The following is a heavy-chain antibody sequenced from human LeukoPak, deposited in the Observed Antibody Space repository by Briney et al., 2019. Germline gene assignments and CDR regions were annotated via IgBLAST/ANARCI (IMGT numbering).Heavy chain of an antibody. CDR1: GGTFSNYP. V-gene: IGHV1-69*06. D-gene: IGHD3-22*01. J-gene: IGHJ4*02. CDR3: ARGKRSSGYSLT. Sequence: ASVKVSCKASGGTFSNYPFTWVRQAPGQGLEWMGGIIPMFDTTNYAQKFQGRVTITADKSTSTAYMELSSLRSEDTAVYYCARGKRSSGYSLTWGQGTLVTVSS. CDR2: IIPMFDTT.